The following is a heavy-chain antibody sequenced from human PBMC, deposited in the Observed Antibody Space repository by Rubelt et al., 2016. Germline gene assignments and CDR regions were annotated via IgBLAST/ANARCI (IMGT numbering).Heavy chain of an antibody. CDR3: AREKGGQWLEPFDY. CDR2: IYTSGST. V-gene: IGHV4-59*10. CDR1: GGSFSGYY. D-gene: IGHD6-19*01. Sequence: QVQLQQWGAGLLKPSETLSLTCAVYGGSFSGYYWSWIRQPAGKGLEWIGRIYTSGSTNYNPSLKSRVTIAVDTSKNQFSLKLSSVTAADTAVYYCAREKGGQWLEPFDYWGQGTLVTVSS. J-gene: IGHJ4*02.